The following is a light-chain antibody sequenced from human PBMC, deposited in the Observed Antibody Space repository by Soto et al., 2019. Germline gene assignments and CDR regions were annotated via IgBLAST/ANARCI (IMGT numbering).Light chain of an antibody. Sequence: SYELTQSPSVSVSPGQTARITCSGDVLSKKYTYWYQQRPGQAPVLVMYKDTERPSGISERFSGSSSGTTVTLTISGVQAEDEADYYCQSGDCIWVFGGGTKLTVL. CDR3: QSGDCIWV. V-gene: IGLV3-25*02. CDR1: VLSKKY. J-gene: IGLJ3*02. CDR2: KDT.